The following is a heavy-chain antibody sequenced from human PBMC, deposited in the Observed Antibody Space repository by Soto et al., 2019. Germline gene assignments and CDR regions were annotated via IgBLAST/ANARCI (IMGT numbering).Heavy chain of an antibody. CDR1: GYTFTSYG. Sequence: GPVKVSCKASGYTFTSYGISWVRQAPGQGLEWMGWISAYNGNTNYAQKLQGRVTMTTDTSTGTAYMELRSLRSDDTAVYYCAREKEVTYYDFWSGYYNYYYYYGMDVWGQGTTVTVSS. V-gene: IGHV1-18*01. CDR3: AREKEVTYYDFWSGYYNYYYYYGMDV. D-gene: IGHD3-3*01. CDR2: ISAYNGNT. J-gene: IGHJ6*02.